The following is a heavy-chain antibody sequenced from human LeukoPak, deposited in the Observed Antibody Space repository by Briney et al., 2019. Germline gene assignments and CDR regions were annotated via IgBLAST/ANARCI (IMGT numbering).Heavy chain of an antibody. J-gene: IGHJ4*02. CDR2: TYHSGST. CDR1: GGSFSGYY. V-gene: IGHV4-34*01. D-gene: IGHD4-17*01. CDR3: ARVGDYEIDY. Sequence: SGTLSLTCAVYGGSFSGYYCSWIRQSPGKGLEWIGETYHSGSTNYNPSLKSRVTISVDKSKNQFSLKLSSVTAADTAVYYCARVGDYEIDYWGQGTLVTVSS.